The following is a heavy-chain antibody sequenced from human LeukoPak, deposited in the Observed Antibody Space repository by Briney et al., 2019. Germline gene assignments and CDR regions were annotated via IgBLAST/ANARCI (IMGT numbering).Heavy chain of an antibody. CDR3: ARDTSPYYGSGSYPSYFDY. Sequence: GGSLRLSCAASGFTFSSYGMHWLRQAPGKGLEWVAVISYDGSNKYYADSVKGRFTISRDNSKNTLYLQMNSLRAEDTAVYYCARDTSPYYGSGSYPSYFDYWGQGTLVTVSS. CDR1: GFTFSSYG. J-gene: IGHJ4*02. V-gene: IGHV3-30*12. CDR2: ISYDGSNK. D-gene: IGHD3-10*01.